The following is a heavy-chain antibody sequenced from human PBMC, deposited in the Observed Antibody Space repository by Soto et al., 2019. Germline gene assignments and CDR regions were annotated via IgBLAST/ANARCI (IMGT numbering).Heavy chain of an antibody. V-gene: IGHV4-31*02. Sequence: TLSLTCTVSGGSISSGGYYWSWIRQHPGKGLEWIGYIYYSGSTYYNPSLKSRVTISVDMSKNQFSLKLSSVTAADTAVYYCARVPGTTFLNYFDYWGQGTLVTVSS. D-gene: IGHD1-7*01. J-gene: IGHJ4*02. CDR1: GGSISSGGYY. CDR3: ARVPGTTFLNYFDY. CDR2: IYYSGST.